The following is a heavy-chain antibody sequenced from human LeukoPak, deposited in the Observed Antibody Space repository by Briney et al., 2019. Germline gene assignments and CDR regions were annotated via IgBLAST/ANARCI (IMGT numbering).Heavy chain of an antibody. J-gene: IGHJ4*02. CDR2: IKQDGSEK. V-gene: IGHV3-7*01. CDR3: ARAGSFWHYVY. Sequence: PGGSLRLSCAASGFTFSGFWMSWVRQTPGKGLEWAANIKQDGSEKYYVDSVKGRFTISRDNAKNSLSLQMNSLRVEDTAVYYCARAGSFWHYVYWGQGTLVTVSS. CDR1: GFTFSGFW. D-gene: IGHD1-7*01.